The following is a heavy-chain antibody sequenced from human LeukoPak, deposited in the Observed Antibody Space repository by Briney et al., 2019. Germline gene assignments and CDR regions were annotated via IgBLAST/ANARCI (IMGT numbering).Heavy chain of an antibody. CDR2: INPSGGST. V-gene: IGHV1-46*01. Sequence: ASVKVSCKASGYTFTSYYMHWVRQAPRQGLEWMGIINPSGGSTSYAQKFQGRVTMTTDTSTSTVYMELRSLRSDDTAVYYCARDCPRGWWCHDAFDIWGQGTMVTVSS. D-gene: IGHD2-21*01. CDR1: GYTFTSYY. J-gene: IGHJ3*02. CDR3: ARDCPRGWWCHDAFDI.